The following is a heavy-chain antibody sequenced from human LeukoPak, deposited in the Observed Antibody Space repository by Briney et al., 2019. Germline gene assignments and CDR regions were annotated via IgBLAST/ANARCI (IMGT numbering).Heavy chain of an antibody. CDR3: ARAGEFIVVVPAATKGFDY. CDR1: GYTFTSYD. J-gene: IGHJ4*02. Sequence: ASVKVSCKASGYTFTSYDINWVRQATGQGLEWMGWMNPNSGNTGYAQKFQGRVTITRNTSISTAYMELSSLRSEDMAVYYCARAGEFIVVVPAATKGFDYWGQGTLVTVSS. CDR2: MNPNSGNT. D-gene: IGHD2-2*01. V-gene: IGHV1-8*03.